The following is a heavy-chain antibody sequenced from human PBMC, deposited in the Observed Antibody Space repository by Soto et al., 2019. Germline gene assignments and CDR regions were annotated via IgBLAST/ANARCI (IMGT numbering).Heavy chain of an antibody. D-gene: IGHD2-21*01. Sequence: SVKVSCKASGFTFGTSAIHWIRQTRGHRLEWIGWIVVDTGNTDYAQKFQERVTITRDLSTSTTYVELSSLISEDTAVYYCASDIPYCGGVSHDAFNIWGQGTMVPVS. CDR3: ASDIPYCGGVSHDAFNI. V-gene: IGHV1-58*02. CDR2: IVVDTGNT. J-gene: IGHJ3*02. CDR1: GFTFGTSA.